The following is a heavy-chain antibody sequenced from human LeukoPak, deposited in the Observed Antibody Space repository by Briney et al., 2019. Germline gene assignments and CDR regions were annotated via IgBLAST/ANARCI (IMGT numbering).Heavy chain of an antibody. Sequence: SETLXLTCTVSGGSISSSTXXXXWIRXPPXXXXXXXXSIYYSGSTXDNPSLKXXXTXXVDTSKRQFSLKLSSVTAADTAVYYCARLLXDRRGYYYFDNWGQGTLVTVSS. D-gene: IGHD3-22*01. V-gene: IGHV4-39*01. CDR2: IYYSGST. CDR3: ARLLXDRRGYYYFDN. J-gene: IGHJ4*02. CDR1: GGSISSSTXX.